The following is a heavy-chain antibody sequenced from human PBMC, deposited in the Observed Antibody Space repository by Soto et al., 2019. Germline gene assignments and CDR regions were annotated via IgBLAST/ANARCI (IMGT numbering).Heavy chain of an antibody. CDR1: GGSISNSYY. Sequence: QLQLQESGPGLVKPSETLSLTCSVSGGSISNSYYWGWIRQPPGKGPEWIGSVYTSGSTYHNPSLKVRVSTSVDTTKTQFSLKLTSLTDADTAVYYCARQRPPVLRRQPDAFDIWGPGIVVIVSS. CDR3: ARQRPPVLRRQPDAFDI. J-gene: IGHJ3*02. D-gene: IGHD4-17*01. V-gene: IGHV4-39*01. CDR2: VYTSGST.